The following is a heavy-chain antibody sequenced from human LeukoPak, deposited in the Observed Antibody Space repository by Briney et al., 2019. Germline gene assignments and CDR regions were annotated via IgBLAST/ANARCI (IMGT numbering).Heavy chain of an antibody. D-gene: IGHD6-13*01. CDR2: INHSGST. V-gene: IGHV4-34*01. Sequence: PSETLSLTCAVYGGTFSGYYWSWIRQPPGKGLEWIGEINHSGSTNYNPSLKSRVTISVDTSKNQFSLKLSSVTAADTAVYYCARDPKSGIAAAGTRSRAFDIWGQGTMATVSS. J-gene: IGHJ3*02. CDR3: ARDPKSGIAAAGTRSRAFDI. CDR1: GGTFSGYY.